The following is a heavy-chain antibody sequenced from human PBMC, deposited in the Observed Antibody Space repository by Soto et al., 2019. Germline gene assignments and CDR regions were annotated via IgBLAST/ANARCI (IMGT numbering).Heavy chain of an antibody. CDR2: IYYSGST. Sequence: QVQLQESGPGLVKPSETLSLTCTVSGGSISSYYWSWIRQPPGKGLEWIGYIYYSGSTNYNPSLKSRVTISVDTSKNQFSLRLSSVTAADTAVYYCARVLSGYGMDVWGQGTTATVSS. CDR1: GGSISSYY. CDR3: ARVLSGYGMDV. J-gene: IGHJ6*02. D-gene: IGHD3-16*02. V-gene: IGHV4-59*08.